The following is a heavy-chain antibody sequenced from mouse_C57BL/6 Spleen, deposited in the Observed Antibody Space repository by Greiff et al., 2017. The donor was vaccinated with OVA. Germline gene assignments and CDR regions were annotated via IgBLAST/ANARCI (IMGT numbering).Heavy chain of an antibody. J-gene: IGHJ4*01. Sequence: VQRVESGPGLVQPSQSLSITCTVSGFSLTSYGVHWVRQSPGKGLEWLGVIWSGGSTDYNAAFISRLSISKDNSKSQVFFKMNSLQADDTAIYYCARRGDYGTSYAMDYWGQGTSVTVSS. CDR1: GFSLTSYG. D-gene: IGHD1-1*01. CDR3: ARRGDYGTSYAMDY. CDR2: IWSGGST. V-gene: IGHV2-2*01.